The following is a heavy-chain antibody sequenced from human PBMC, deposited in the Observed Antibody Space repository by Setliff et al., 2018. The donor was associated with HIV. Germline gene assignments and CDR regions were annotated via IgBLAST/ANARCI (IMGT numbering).Heavy chain of an antibody. CDR1: GGSISNGYYY. CDR3: ARHSPNVGVRGDAFDI. J-gene: IGHJ3*02. V-gene: IGHV4-61*09. CDR2: IYTSGST. D-gene: IGHD2-8*01. Sequence: SETLSLTCTVSGGSISNGYYYWSWIRQPAGKGLEWIGHIYTSGSTKYNPSLKSRVTISVDTSKNQFSLKLSSVTAADTAVYYCARHSPNVGVRGDAFDIWGQGTVVTVSS.